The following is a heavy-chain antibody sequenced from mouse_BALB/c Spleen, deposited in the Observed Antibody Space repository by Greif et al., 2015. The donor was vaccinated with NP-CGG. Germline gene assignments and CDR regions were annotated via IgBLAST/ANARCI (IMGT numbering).Heavy chain of an antibody. D-gene: IGHD4-1*01. CDR2: IDPANGNT. Sequence: VQLQQSGAELVKPGASVKLSCTASGFNIKDTYMRWVKQRPEQGLEWIGRIDPANGNTKYDPKFQGKATITAGTSSNTAYLQLSSLTSEDTAVYYCANWDWYFDVWGAGTTVTVSS. J-gene: IGHJ1*01. CDR3: ANWDWYFDV. CDR1: GFNIKDTY. V-gene: IGHV14-3*02.